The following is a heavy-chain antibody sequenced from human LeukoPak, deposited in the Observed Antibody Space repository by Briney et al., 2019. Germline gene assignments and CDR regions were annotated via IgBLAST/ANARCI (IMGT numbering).Heavy chain of an antibody. J-gene: IGHJ4*02. Sequence: ASVKVSCKASGYTFTGYYMHWVRQAPGQGLEWMGWINPNSGGTNYAQKFQGRVTMTSDTSISTAYMELSRLRSDDTAVYYCARSILFGGVIDPIDYWGQGTLVTVSS. V-gene: IGHV1-2*02. CDR3: ARSILFGGVIDPIDY. D-gene: IGHD3-16*02. CDR1: GYTFTGYY. CDR2: INPNSGGT.